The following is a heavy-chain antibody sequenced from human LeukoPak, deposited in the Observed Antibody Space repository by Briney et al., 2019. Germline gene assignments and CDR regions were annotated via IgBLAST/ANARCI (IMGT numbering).Heavy chain of an antibody. Sequence: SETLSLTCAVYGGSFSGYYWSWIRQPPGKGLEWIGEINHSGSTNYNPSLKSRVTISVDTSKNQFSLKLSSVTAADTAVYYCARDYWRGVWDVWGKGTTVTVSS. V-gene: IGHV4-34*01. CDR3: ARDYWRGVWDV. D-gene: IGHD2-8*02. CDR2: INHSGST. CDR1: GGSFSGYY. J-gene: IGHJ6*04.